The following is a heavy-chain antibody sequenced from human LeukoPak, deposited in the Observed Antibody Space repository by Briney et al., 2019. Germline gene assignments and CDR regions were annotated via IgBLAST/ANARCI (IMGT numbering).Heavy chain of an antibody. CDR1: GFTFSSYA. D-gene: IGHD3-22*01. Sequence: GGSLRLSCAASGFTFSSYAMHWVRQAPGKGLEYVSAISSNGGSTYYANSVKGRFTISRDNSKNTLYLQMGSLGAEDMAVYYCARDPYSDSSGYSLRFDYWGQGTLVTVSS. V-gene: IGHV3-64*01. CDR3: ARDPYSDSSGYSLRFDY. CDR2: ISSNGGST. J-gene: IGHJ4*02.